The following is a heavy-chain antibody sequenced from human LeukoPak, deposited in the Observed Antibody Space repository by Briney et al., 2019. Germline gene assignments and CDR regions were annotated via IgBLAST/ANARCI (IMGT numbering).Heavy chain of an antibody. J-gene: IGHJ4*02. CDR2: IYHSGST. D-gene: IGHD2-15*01. CDR3: ARAIGYCSGGSCLYFDY. V-gene: IGHV4-30-2*01. CDR1: GGSISSGSYY. Sequence: TSQTLSLTCTVSGGSISSGSYYWSWIRQPPGKGLEWIGYIYHSGSTYYNPSLKSRVTISVDRSKNQFSLKLSSVTAADTAVYYCARAIGYCSGGSCLYFDYWGQGTLVTVSS.